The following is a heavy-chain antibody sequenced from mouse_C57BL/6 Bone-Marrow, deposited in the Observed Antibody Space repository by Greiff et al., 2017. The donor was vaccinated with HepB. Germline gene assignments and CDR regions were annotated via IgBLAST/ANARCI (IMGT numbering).Heavy chain of an antibody. Sequence: EVKLVESEGGLVQPGSSMKLSCTASGFTFSDYYMAWVRQVPEKGLEWVANINYDGSSTYYLDSLKSRFIISRDNAKNILYLQMSSLKSEDTATYYCARGTWGYAMDYWGQGTSVTVSS. CDR1: GFTFSDYY. J-gene: IGHJ4*01. CDR2: INYDGSST. CDR3: ARGTWGYAMDY. V-gene: IGHV5-16*01.